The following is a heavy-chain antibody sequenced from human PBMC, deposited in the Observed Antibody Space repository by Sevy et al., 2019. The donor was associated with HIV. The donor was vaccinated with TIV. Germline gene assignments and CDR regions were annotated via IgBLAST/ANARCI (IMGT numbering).Heavy chain of an antibody. CDR3: SRGRKTTQEWLEELDYYYGVDV. CDR1: GFTFSTYD. Sequence: GGSLRLSCAASGFTFSTYDMHWVRQAPGKGLEWVAYIRYDGSNKYYADSVRGRFTISRDNSKNTLYLQMNSLRAEDTAAYYCSRGRKTTQEWLEELDYYYGVDVWGQGTTVTVSS. D-gene: IGHD2-8*01. CDR2: IRYDGSNK. V-gene: IGHV3-30*02. J-gene: IGHJ6*02.